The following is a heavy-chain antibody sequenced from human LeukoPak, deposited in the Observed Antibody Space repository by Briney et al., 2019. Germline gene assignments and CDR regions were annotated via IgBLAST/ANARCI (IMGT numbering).Heavy chain of an antibody. D-gene: IGHD3-10*01. Sequence: GGSLRLSCAASGFTFSSYSMNWVRQAPGKGLEWVSYISSSGSTIYYADSVKGRFTISRDNAKNSLHLQMNSLRAEDTAVYYCARDYYGSGSYYNYYFDYWGQGTLVTVSS. V-gene: IGHV3-48*04. J-gene: IGHJ4*02. CDR2: ISSSGSTI. CDR3: ARDYYGSGSYYNYYFDY. CDR1: GFTFSSYS.